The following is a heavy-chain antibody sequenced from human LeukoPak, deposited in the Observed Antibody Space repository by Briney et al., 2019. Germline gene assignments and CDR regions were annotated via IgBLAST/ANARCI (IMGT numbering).Heavy chain of an antibody. Sequence: GESLKISCKGSGYSLTSYWIGWVRQMPGKGLEWMGIIYPGDSDTRYSPSFQGQVTISADKSISTAYLQWSSLKASDTAMYYCARHRYRYGSGSYSPFDYWGQGTLVTVSS. CDR2: IYPGDSDT. CDR3: ARHRYRYGSGSYSPFDY. CDR1: GYSLTSYW. V-gene: IGHV5-51*01. J-gene: IGHJ4*02. D-gene: IGHD3-10*01.